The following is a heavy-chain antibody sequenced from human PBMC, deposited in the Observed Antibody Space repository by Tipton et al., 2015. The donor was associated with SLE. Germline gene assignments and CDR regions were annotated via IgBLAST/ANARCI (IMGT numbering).Heavy chain of an antibody. D-gene: IGHD4-17*01. J-gene: IGHJ4*02. V-gene: IGHV4-39*01. CDR2: IHYRGIT. CDR1: GASITNDNYF. CDR3: ARLHGVQQAY. Sequence: TLSLTCTVSGASITNDNYFWGWIRQPPGKGLEWIGSIHYRGITHYNASLQSRVTISIDTSKNQFSLQLNSVTAADTSEYFCARLHGVQQAYWGQGKLVTVSS.